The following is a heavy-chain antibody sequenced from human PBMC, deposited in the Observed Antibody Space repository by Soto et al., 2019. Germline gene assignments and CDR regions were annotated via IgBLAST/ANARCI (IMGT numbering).Heavy chain of an antibody. V-gene: IGHV3-23*01. CDR2: ISGSGGTS. D-gene: IGHD2-15*01. Sequence: GGSLRLSCAASGFTFNTHAMSWVRQAPGKGLEWVSVISGSGGTSFYADSVKGRFTISRDNSENTLYLQMNSLRVEDTAVYYCAKGPPDIVVVVAARYNWFDRWGQGTLVTVSS. CDR3: AKGPPDIVVVVAARYNWFDR. CDR1: GFTFNTHA. J-gene: IGHJ5*02.